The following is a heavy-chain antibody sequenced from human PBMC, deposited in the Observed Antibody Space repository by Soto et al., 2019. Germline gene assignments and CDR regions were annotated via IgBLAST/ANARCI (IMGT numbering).Heavy chain of an antibody. Sequence: QVQLVQSGAEVKKPGSSVRVSCKASGGTFNNYAVHWVRQAPGQGPEWVGGIIPKFSTSSSAQKFQGRVTMTADSSTNTAYMELVSLRSEDTAVYYCARGGIGCQSYAFHIWGQGTTVTVSS. V-gene: IGHV1-69*06. CDR3: ARGGIGCQSYAFHI. CDR1: GGTFNNYA. D-gene: IGHD3-16*01. J-gene: IGHJ3*02. CDR2: IIPKFSTS.